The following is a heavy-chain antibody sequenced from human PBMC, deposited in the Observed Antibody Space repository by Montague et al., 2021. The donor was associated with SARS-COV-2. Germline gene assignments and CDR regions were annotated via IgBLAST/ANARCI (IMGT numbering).Heavy chain of an antibody. CDR3: ARVTLGGRDGRTRQYDGRDS. Sequence: SETLSLTCTVSGGSISRYFWNWIRQTPGKGLEWMGYVHDVESSIYNPSXXSRITILLDTPKNQFSLRLNALTAADTAVYYCARVTLGGRDGRTRQYDGRDSWGQGILVTVSS. J-gene: IGHJ4*02. CDR1: GGSISRYF. CDR2: VHDVESS. V-gene: IGHV4-59*01. D-gene: IGHD3-16*01.